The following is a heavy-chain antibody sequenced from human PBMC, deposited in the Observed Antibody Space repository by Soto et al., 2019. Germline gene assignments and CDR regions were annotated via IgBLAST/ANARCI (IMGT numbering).Heavy chain of an antibody. J-gene: IGHJ6*02. CDR3: AVGGNYLSMDV. D-gene: IGHD4-4*01. V-gene: IGHV1-46*01. CDR1: GYTFTSYY. CDR2: INPAGGGT. Sequence: QVQLVQSGAEVKKPGASVKVSCKASGYTFTSYYMHWVRLAPGQGLEWMGIINPAGGGTSYAQQFQGRVIMTRDTSTSTVYMEMSSLGSEDTAVYYCAVGGNYLSMDVWGQGTTVTVSS.